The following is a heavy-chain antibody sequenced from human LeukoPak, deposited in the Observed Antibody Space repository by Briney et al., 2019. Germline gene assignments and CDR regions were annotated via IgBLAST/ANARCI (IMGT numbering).Heavy chain of an antibody. CDR1: GFTFSSYG. CDR2: VSGSGSST. J-gene: IGHJ4*02. D-gene: IGHD6-19*01. V-gene: IGHV3-23*01. Sequence: GGSLRLSCAASGFTFSSYGMSWVRQAPGKGLEWVSTVSGSGSSTYYADSVKGRFTISRDSSENTLNLQMNSLRAEDTALYYCAKRDSSGWHFFDCWGQGTLVSVSS. CDR3: AKRDSSGWHFFDC.